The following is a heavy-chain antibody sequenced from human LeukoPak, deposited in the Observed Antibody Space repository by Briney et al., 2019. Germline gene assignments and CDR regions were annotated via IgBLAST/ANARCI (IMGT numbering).Heavy chain of an antibody. CDR3: AAGYCSGGSCYSVVHDAFDI. Sequence: PSETLSLTCAVSDYSISSGYYWGWIRQPPGKGLEWIGSIYHSGSTYYNPSLKSRVTISVDTSKNQFSLKLSSVTAADTAVYYCAAGYCSGGSCYSVVHDAFDIWGQGTMVTVSP. D-gene: IGHD2-15*01. J-gene: IGHJ3*02. V-gene: IGHV4-38-2*01. CDR2: IYHSGST. CDR1: DYSISSGYY.